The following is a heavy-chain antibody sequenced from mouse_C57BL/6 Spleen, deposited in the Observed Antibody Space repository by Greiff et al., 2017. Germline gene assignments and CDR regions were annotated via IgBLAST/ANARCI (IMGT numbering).Heavy chain of an antibody. Sequence: EVKLMESGGGLVQPKGSLKLSCAASGFSFNTYAMNWVRQAPGKGLEWVARIRSKSNNYATYYADSVKDRFTISRDDSESMLYLQMNNLKTEDTAMYYCVGGELAWFAYWGQGTLVTVSA. J-gene: IGHJ3*01. CDR1: GFSFNTYA. CDR2: IRSKSNNYAT. V-gene: IGHV10-1*01. CDR3: VGGELAWFAY.